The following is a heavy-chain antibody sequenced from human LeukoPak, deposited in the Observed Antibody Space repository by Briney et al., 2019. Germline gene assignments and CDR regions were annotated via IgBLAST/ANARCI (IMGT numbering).Heavy chain of an antibody. Sequence: GSSVKLSCKASGGTFSSYAISWVRQAPGQGLEWMGRIIPILGIANYAQKFQGRVTITADKSTSTAYMELSSLRSEDTAVYYCAREGTTVENYYYGMDVWGQGTTVTVSS. V-gene: IGHV1-69*04. CDR2: IIPILGIA. D-gene: IGHD4-23*01. J-gene: IGHJ6*02. CDR3: AREGTTVENYYYGMDV. CDR1: GGTFSSYA.